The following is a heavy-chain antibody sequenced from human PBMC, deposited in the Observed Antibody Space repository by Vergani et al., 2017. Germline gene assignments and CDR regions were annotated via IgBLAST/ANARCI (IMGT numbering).Heavy chain of an antibody. CDR2: IIPILGIA. CDR1: GGTFSSYT. D-gene: IGHD3-22*01. CDR3: ARVEKDDSSGYYVDY. Sequence: QVQLVQSGAEVKKPGSSVKVSCKASGGTFSSYTISWVRQAPGQGLEWMGRIIPILGIANYAQKFQGRVTITADKSTSTDYMALSSLRSEDTAVYYCARVEKDDSSGYYVDYWGQGTLVTVSS. J-gene: IGHJ4*02. V-gene: IGHV1-69*02.